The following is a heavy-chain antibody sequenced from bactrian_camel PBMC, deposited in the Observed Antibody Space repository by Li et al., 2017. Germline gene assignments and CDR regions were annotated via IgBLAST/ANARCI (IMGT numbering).Heavy chain of an antibody. CDR2: ISSSGVVT. Sequence: HVQLVESGGGLVQTAGSLRLSCAASGFTFSSYSMYWVRQAPGKGLEWVSSISSSGVVTNTADSVKGRFTISRDNAKNTLYLQMNSLKTQDTGVYYCGLNGQNPPGAGTQVTVS. V-gene: IGHV3S1*01. CDR1: GFTFSSYS. J-gene: IGHJ4*01.